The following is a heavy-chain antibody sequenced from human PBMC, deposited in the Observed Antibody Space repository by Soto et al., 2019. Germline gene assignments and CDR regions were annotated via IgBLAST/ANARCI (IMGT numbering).Heavy chain of an antibody. CDR3: ARHRVPSVYDPIPGCFDS. CDR2: MSYSGST. CDR1: GGSISSSSSY. V-gene: IGHV4-39*01. Sequence: NPSETLSLTCTVSGGSISSSSSYWGWIRQPPGKGLEWIGSMSYSGSTYNNPSLKSRVTLSVDTSQSRISLKLTSVTAADTAVYYCARHRVPSVYDPIPGCFDSWGQGILVTVSS. D-gene: IGHD5-12*01. J-gene: IGHJ4*02.